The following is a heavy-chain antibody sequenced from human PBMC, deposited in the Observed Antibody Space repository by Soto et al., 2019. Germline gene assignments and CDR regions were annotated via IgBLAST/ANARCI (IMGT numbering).Heavy chain of an antibody. V-gene: IGHV1-69*13. Sequence: SVPVSCRSSGDTFRRSDISWVRQARGQGLEWMGGIIPIFGTANYAQKFQGRVTITADESTSTAYMELSSLRSEDTAVYDCATSKIGITGTTCCDYWGQGTRVTVSA. D-gene: IGHD1-7*01. CDR2: IIPIFGTA. CDR1: GDTFRRSD. J-gene: IGHJ4*02. CDR3: ATSKIGITGTTCCDY.